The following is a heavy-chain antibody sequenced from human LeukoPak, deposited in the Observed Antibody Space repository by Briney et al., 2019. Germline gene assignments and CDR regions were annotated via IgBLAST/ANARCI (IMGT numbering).Heavy chain of an antibody. Sequence: SETLSLTCTVSGGSISSSPYYWGWIRQPPGKGLEWIGSIYYSESTYQNPSLKSRVTISVDTSKNQFSLKLSSVTAADTAVYYCARIPTVTFFDYWGQGTLVTVSS. J-gene: IGHJ4*02. CDR3: ARIPTVTFFDY. V-gene: IGHV4-39*07. CDR2: IYYSEST. CDR1: GGSISSSPYY. D-gene: IGHD4-17*01.